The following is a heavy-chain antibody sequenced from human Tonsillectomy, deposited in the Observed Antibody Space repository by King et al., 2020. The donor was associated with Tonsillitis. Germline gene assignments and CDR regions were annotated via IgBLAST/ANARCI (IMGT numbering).Heavy chain of an antibody. CDR1: GFTFSSYA. V-gene: IGHV3-30-3*01. D-gene: IGHD1-14*01. CDR2: ISYDGSNK. Sequence: VQLVESGGGVVQPGRSLRLSCAASGFTFSSYAMHWVRQAPGKGLEWVAVISYDGSNKYYADSVKGRFTISRDNSKNTLYLQMNSLRAEDTAVYYCARVVGNPPNVDYWGQGTLVTVSS. CDR3: ARVVGNPPNVDY. J-gene: IGHJ4*02.